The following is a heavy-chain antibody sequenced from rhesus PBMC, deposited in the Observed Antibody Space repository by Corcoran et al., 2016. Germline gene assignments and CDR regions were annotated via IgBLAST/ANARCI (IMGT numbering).Heavy chain of an antibody. CDR2: ISWNSGTI. J-gene: IGHJ5-1*01. Sequence: DVQLVESGGGLVQPGGSLRLSCAASGLTFDDYAMSWVRQAPGKGLEWVSRISWNSGTIYYSDSVKGRFTISRDNAKNSLFLQMDRLRAEDTAVYYCTRDPKYCTGSGCYNRFDVWGPGVLVTVSS. CDR1: GLTFDDYA. CDR3: TRDPKYCTGSGCYNRFDV. D-gene: IGHD2-21*01. V-gene: IGHV3-134*01.